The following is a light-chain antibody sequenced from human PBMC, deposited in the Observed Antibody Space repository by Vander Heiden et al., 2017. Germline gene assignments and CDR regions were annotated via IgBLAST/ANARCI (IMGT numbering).Light chain of an antibody. V-gene: IGKV1-5*03. Sequence: DIQMTPSPSTLSASVGDRVTITCRASQSIRTWLSWYQQKPSKAPNHLIYKASTIQTGVPSRCSGSGSATEFTLTISSLQADDFATYRSNHYTTFGPGTTVDIK. J-gene: IGKJ3*01. CDR3: NHYTT. CDR2: KAS. CDR1: QSIRTW.